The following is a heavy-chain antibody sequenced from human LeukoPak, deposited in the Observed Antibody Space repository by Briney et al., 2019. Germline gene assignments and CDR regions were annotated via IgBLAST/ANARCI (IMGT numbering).Heavy chain of an antibody. J-gene: IGHJ4*02. Sequence: GASVKVSCKASGYTFTTYYMHWLRQAPGQGLEWMGIISPSTGGTTYAQRFQGSVTMTRDTSTSTVYMELSSLRSEDTALYYCARGYSSNWRDFFDSWGQGTLVTVS. CDR3: ARGYSSNWRDFFDS. V-gene: IGHV1-46*01. CDR1: GYTFTTYY. CDR2: ISPSTGGT. D-gene: IGHD6-13*01.